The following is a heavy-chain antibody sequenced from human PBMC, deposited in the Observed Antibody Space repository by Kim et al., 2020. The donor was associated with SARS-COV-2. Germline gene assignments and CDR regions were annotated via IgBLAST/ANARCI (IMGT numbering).Heavy chain of an antibody. Sequence: YNPSLRRRVTISVDTSKNQFSLKLSSVTAADTAVYYCARYSYGPTSPVDYWGQGTLVTVSS. D-gene: IGHD5-18*01. J-gene: IGHJ4*02. V-gene: IGHV4-4*09. CDR3: ARYSYGPTSPVDY.